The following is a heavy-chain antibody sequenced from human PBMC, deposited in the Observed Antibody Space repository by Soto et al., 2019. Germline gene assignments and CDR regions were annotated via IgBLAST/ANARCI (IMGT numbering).Heavy chain of an antibody. CDR2: IYYIGST. CDR3: ARVPDY. V-gene: IGHV4-30-2*01. D-gene: IGHD2-2*01. CDR1: DGSMNGKGYY. Sequence: SETLSLTCSVSDGSMNGKGYYWGWMRQTPGKGLEWIAYIYYIGSTYYNPSLKSRVTISIDRSKNQFSLKLSSVTAADTAVYYCARVPDYWGQGILVTVSS. J-gene: IGHJ4*02.